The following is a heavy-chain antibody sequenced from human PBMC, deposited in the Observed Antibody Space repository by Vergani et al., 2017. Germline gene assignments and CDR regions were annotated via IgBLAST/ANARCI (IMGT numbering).Heavy chain of an antibody. CDR3: ARGTQTDYYYYYMDV. CDR1: GGTFSSYT. D-gene: IGHD1-1*01. Sequence: QVQLVQSGAEVKKPGSSVKVSCKASGGTFSSYTISWVRQAPGQGLEWMGRIIPILGIANYAQKFQGRVTITADKSTSTAYMELSSLRSEDTAVYYCARGTQTDYYYYYMDVWGKGTTVTVS. V-gene: IGHV1-69*02. J-gene: IGHJ6*03. CDR2: IIPILGIA.